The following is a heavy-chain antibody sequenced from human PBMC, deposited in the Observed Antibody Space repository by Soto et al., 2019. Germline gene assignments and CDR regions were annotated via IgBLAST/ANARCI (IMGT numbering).Heavy chain of an antibody. Sequence: GGSLRLSCAASGFTFSSYAMHWVSQAPGKGLEWVAVISYDGSNKYYADSVKGRFTISRDNSKNTLYLQMNSLRAEDTAVYYCARDGYSSGWSYLNYYYYYGMEVWGQGTTVTVSS. J-gene: IGHJ6*02. CDR2: ISYDGSNK. CDR1: GFTFSSYA. V-gene: IGHV3-30-3*01. CDR3: ARDGYSSGWSYLNYYYYYGMEV. D-gene: IGHD6-19*01.